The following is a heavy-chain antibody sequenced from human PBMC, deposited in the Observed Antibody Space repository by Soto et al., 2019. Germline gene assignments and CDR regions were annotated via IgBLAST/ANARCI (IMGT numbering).Heavy chain of an antibody. V-gene: IGHV1-69*13. CDR3: ARESITGTLFDP. Sequence: ASVKVSCKASGGTFSSYAISWVRQAPGQGLEWIGGIIPIFGTANYAQKFQGRVTITADESTSTAYMELSSLRSEDTAVYYCARESITGTLFDPWGQGTLVTVSS. CDR1: GGTFSSYA. D-gene: IGHD1-7*01. CDR2: IIPIFGTA. J-gene: IGHJ5*02.